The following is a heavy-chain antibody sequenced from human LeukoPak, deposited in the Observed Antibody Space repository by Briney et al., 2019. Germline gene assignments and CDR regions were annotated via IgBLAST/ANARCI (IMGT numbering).Heavy chain of an antibody. V-gene: IGHV3-30*18. CDR3: AKEPNAYSSGWYFQD. CDR2: ISYDGSNK. J-gene: IGHJ1*01. CDR1: GFTSSSYG. Sequence: PGGSLRLSCAASGFTSSSYGMHWVRQAPGKGLEWVAVISYDGSNKYYADSVKGRFTISRGNSKNTLDLQMDSLRAEDTAVYFCAKEPNAYSSGWYFQDWGQGTLVTVSS. D-gene: IGHD6-25*01.